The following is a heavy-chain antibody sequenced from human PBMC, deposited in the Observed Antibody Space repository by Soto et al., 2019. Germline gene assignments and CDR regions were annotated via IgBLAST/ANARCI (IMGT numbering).Heavy chain of an antibody. CDR3: ARNIVVVTADAEYFQH. CDR1: GGSFSGYY. CDR2: INHSGST. D-gene: IGHD2-21*02. V-gene: IGHV4-34*01. Sequence: LSLTCAVYGGSFSGYYWSWIRQPPGKGLEWIGEINHSGSTNYNPSLKSRVTISVGTSKNQFSLKLSSVTAADTAVYYCARNIVVVTADAEYFQHWGQGTLVTVSS. J-gene: IGHJ1*01.